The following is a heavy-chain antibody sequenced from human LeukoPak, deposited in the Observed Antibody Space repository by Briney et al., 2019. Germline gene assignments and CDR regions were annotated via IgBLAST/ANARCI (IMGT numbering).Heavy chain of an antibody. V-gene: IGHV5-51*01. J-gene: IGHJ4*02. D-gene: IGHD6-13*01. Sequence: GESLKISCKGSGYSLATYWIGWVRQKPGKGLEWMGTIYPGDSDTRYSPSFQGQVTISADKSISTAYLQWSSLKASDTAMYYCARPSADSSSWFDFDCWGQGTLVTVSS. CDR2: IYPGDSDT. CDR1: GYSLATYW. CDR3: ARPSADSSSWFDFDC.